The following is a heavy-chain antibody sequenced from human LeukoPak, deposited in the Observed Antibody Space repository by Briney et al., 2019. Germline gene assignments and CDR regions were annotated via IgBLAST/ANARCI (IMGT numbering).Heavy chain of an antibody. D-gene: IGHD5-18*01. CDR2: IYYSGST. V-gene: IGHV4-30-4*08. Sequence: SETLSLTCTVSGGSISSGDYYWSWIRQPPGKGLEWIGYIYYSGSTYYNPSLKSRVTTSVDTSKNQFSLKLSSVTAADTAVYYCARAQYRIQLWPWGQGTLVTVSS. CDR1: GGSISSGDYY. CDR3: ARAQYRIQLWP. J-gene: IGHJ1*01.